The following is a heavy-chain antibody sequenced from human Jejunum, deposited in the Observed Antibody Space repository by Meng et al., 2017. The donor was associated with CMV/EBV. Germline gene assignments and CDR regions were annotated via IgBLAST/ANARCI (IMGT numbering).Heavy chain of an antibody. CDR3: ARENSGYDY. J-gene: IGHJ4*02. D-gene: IGHD5-12*01. V-gene: IGHV4-61*02. CDR1: GASISSDSYY. Sequence: QVQLLESGPGLVKPSQTLSLTCPVSGASISSDSYYWTWIRQPAGRGLEWIGRIHTSGSTIYNPSLKSRLTMSLDTSKNQFSLNLRSVTAADTAVYYCARENSGYDYWGQGTLVTVSS. CDR2: IHTSGST.